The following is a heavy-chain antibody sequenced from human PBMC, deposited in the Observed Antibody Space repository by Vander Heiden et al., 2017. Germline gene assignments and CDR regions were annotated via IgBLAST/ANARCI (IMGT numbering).Heavy chain of an antibody. CDR2: IYTSGRT. V-gene: IGHV4-4*07. Sequence: QVQLQESGPGLVKPSETLSLTCTVSGGSISSYYWSWIRQPAGKGLEWIGRIYTSGRTNYNPSLKSRVTMSVDTSKNQFSLKLSSVIAADTAVYYCARRTYYYDSSGYYSWYFDYWGQGTLVTVSS. J-gene: IGHJ4*02. CDR1: GGSISSYY. CDR3: ARRTYYYDSSGYYSWYFDY. D-gene: IGHD3-22*01.